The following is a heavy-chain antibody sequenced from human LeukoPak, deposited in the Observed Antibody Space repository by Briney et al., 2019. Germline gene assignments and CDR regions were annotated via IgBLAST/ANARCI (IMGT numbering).Heavy chain of an antibody. CDR3: ARVCPNWLFGERYFDY. CDR2: IYSGGST. CDR1: GFTVSSNY. D-gene: IGHD3-9*01. J-gene: IGHJ4*02. Sequence: GGSLRLSCAASGFTVSSNYMSWVRQAPEKGLEWVSVIYSGGSTYYADSVKGRFTISRDNSKNTLYLQMNSLRAEDTAVYYCARVCPNWLFGERYFDYWGQGTLVTVSS. V-gene: IGHV3-53*01.